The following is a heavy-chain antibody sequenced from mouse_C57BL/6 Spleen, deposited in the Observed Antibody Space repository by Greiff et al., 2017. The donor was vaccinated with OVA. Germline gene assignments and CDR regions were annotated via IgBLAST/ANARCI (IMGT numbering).Heavy chain of an antibody. CDR3: ARRGDGYYFDY. J-gene: IGHJ2*01. CDR2: IYPGSDHT. D-gene: IGHD3-3*01. V-gene: IGHV1-76*01. Sequence: QVQLKESGAELVRPGASVKLSCKASGYTFTDYYINWVKQRPGQGLEWIARIYPGSDHTYYSEKFKGKATLTAEKSSSTAYMQLSSLTSEDSAVYFCARRGDGYYFDYWGQGTTLTVSS. CDR1: GYTFTDYY.